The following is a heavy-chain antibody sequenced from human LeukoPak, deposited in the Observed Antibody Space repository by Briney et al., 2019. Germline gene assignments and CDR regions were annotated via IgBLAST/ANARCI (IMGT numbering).Heavy chain of an antibody. CDR3: ARGRDGYNPTPLGY. Sequence: GRSLRLSCAASGFTFSNHGFFWIRQAPGKGLEWVSLIWSDGSKKYYADSVKGRFTISRDDSKNTLYLQMNSLRAEDTAVYYCARGRDGYNPTPLGYWGQGTLVTVSS. CDR2: IWSDGSKK. J-gene: IGHJ4*02. CDR1: GFTFSNHG. D-gene: IGHD5-24*01. V-gene: IGHV3-33*07.